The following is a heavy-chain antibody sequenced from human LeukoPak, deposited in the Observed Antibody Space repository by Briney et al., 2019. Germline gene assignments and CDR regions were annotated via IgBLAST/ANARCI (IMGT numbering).Heavy chain of an antibody. V-gene: IGHV4-59*12. CDR3: ARVYSSSWYYFDY. J-gene: IGHJ4*02. Sequence: SETLSLTCTVSGGSISSYYWSWIRQPPGKGLEWIGYIYYTGSTNYNPSLKSRVTISLDTSKNQFSLKLSSVTAADTAVYYCARVYSSSWYYFDYWGQRTLVTLSS. CDR2: IYYTGST. D-gene: IGHD6-13*01. CDR1: GGSISSYY.